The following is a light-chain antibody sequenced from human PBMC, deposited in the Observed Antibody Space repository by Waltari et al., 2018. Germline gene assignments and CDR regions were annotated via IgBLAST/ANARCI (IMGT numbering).Light chain of an antibody. V-gene: IGKV3-11*01. J-gene: IGKJ4*01. CDR3: QQRSSWLT. CDR1: QSISTY. Sequence: IVLTQSPATLSLSPGERATLSCSASQSISTYLAWYQLKPGQAPRLLIYDASNRATGIPARFRGSGSGTDFTLTISSLEPEDFAVYYCQQRSSWLTFGGGTKVEI. CDR2: DAS.